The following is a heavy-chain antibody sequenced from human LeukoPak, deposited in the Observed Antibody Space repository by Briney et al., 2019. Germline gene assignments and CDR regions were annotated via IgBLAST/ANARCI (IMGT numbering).Heavy chain of an antibody. CDR3: ARDYYYDDSGQPVRLDY. D-gene: IGHD3-22*01. Sequence: GGSLRLSCAASGFTFSSHWMHWVRQAPGKGLVWVSRINTDASTTNYADSVKGRFTISRDNAKNTLYLQMNSLRAEDTAVYYCARDYYYDDSGQPVRLDYWGQGTLVTVSS. V-gene: IGHV3-74*01. CDR1: GFTFSSHW. CDR2: INTDASTT. J-gene: IGHJ4*02.